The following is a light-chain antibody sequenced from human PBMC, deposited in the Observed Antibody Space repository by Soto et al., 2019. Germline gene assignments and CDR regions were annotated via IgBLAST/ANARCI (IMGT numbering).Light chain of an antibody. CDR1: QTVSSGY. V-gene: IGKV3D-20*01. Sequence: EIVLTQSPVTLSLSPGERATLSCGASQTVSSGYLAWYQQRPGLAPRLLIYDASSRATGIPDRFSGSGSGTDFSLTISRLEPEDFATYYCQQSYSMPPITFGQGTRLEI. CDR3: QQSYSMPPIT. J-gene: IGKJ5*01. CDR2: DAS.